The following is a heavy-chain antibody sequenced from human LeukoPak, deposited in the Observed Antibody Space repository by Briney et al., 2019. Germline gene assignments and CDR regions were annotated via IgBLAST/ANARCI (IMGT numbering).Heavy chain of an antibody. CDR2: ISGSGGST. CDR1: GFTFSSYA. D-gene: IGHD1-1*01. CDR3: AKVGASFYYGMDV. Sequence: GGSLRLSCAASGFTFSSYAMSWVRQAPGKGLEWVSAISGSGGSTYYADSVKGRFIISRDNSKNTLYLQMNSLRAEDTAVYYCAKVGASFYYGMDVWGQGTTVTVSS. V-gene: IGHV3-23*01. J-gene: IGHJ6*02.